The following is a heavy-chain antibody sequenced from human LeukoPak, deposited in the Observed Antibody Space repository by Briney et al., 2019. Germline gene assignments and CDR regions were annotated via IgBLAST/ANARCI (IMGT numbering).Heavy chain of an antibody. V-gene: IGHV5-51*01. Sequence: GESLKISFQASGYSFSNNWIGWVRPMPGKGVEWLGIIYPGDSDTRYSPSFQGQVTISADNSIGTAYLQWSSLQASDTAMYYCAIHYYYDSSGHFDFWGQGTLVTVSS. J-gene: IGHJ4*02. CDR1: GYSFSNNW. CDR3: AIHYYYDSSGHFDF. D-gene: IGHD3-22*01. CDR2: IYPGDSDT.